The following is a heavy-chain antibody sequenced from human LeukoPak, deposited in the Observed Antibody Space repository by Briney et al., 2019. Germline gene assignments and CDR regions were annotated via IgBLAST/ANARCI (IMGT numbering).Heavy chain of an antibody. CDR1: GFTFSSYG. CDR2: IRYDGSNK. D-gene: IGHD3-3*01. Sequence: PGGSLRLSCAASGFTFSSYGMHWVRQAPGKGLEWVAFIRYDGSNKYYADPVKGRFTISRDNSKNTLYLQMNSLRAEDTAVYYCAKAGTIFGVVNPYYYCYMDVWGKGTTVTVSS. J-gene: IGHJ6*03. CDR3: AKAGTIFGVVNPYYYCYMDV. V-gene: IGHV3-30*02.